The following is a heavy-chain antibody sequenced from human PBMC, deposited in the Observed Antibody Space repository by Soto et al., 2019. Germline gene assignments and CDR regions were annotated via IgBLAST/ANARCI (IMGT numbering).Heavy chain of an antibody. J-gene: IGHJ4*02. CDR2: IYYNGST. V-gene: IGHV4-59*01. Sequence: QVQLQESGPGLVKPSETLSLTCTVSGGSISSYYWSWIRQPPGKGLEWVGYIYYNGSTNYNPSLQRRVNIAVDTSKDQVSLKVSSVTAADTAVYYWAVGGAAATVIGEDYWGQGTLVTVSS. CDR1: GGSISSYY. CDR3: AVGGAAATVIGEDY. D-gene: IGHD6-13*01.